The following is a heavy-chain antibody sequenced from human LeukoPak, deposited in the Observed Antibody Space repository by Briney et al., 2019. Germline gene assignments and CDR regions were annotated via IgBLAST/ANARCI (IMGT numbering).Heavy chain of an antibody. J-gene: IGHJ4*02. CDR1: GGSISSYY. Sequence: SETLSLTCTVSGGSISSYYWSWIRQPPGKGLEGIGYIYYSGSTNYNPSLKSRVTISVDTSKNQFSLKLSSVTAADTAVYFCAGNVAAAGPDYFDYWGQGTLVTVSS. CDR2: IYYSGST. D-gene: IGHD6-13*01. CDR3: AGNVAAAGPDYFDY. V-gene: IGHV4-59*01.